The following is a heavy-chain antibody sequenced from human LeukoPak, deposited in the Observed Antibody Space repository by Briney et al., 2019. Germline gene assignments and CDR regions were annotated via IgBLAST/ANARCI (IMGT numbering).Heavy chain of an antibody. CDR3: ARDPDSSAFDY. V-gene: IGHV3-7*01. CDR1: GFNFGTYW. CDR2: IKYDDTVK. D-gene: IGHD2-15*01. J-gene: IGHJ4*02. Sequence: GGSLRLSCTAAGFNFGTYWMSWVRQSPEKGLEFVANIKYDDTVKNYVDSVKGRFTISRDNPSNSVYLQMDSLRPEDTALYYCARDPDSSAFDYWGQGAQATVSS.